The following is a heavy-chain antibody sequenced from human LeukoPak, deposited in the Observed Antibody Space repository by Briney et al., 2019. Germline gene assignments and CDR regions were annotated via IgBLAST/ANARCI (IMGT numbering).Heavy chain of an antibody. CDR3: AGSTVTTLGLED. CDR1: GASISSSY. J-gene: IGHJ4*02. D-gene: IGHD4-17*01. CDR2: IYTSGST. Sequence: SETLSLTCTVSGASISSSYWSCIRQPAGKGLEWIGRIYTSGSTDYNPSLKSRVTMSADTSKNQFSLTLSSVTAADTAVYYCAGSTVTTLGLEDWGQGTLVTVSS. V-gene: IGHV4-4*07.